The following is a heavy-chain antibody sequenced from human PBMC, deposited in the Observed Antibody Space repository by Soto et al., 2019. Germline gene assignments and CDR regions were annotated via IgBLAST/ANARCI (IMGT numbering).Heavy chain of an antibody. CDR1: EFTFANAW. CDR2: IKSKADGGTT. Sequence: GGSLSLSCAASEFTFANAWISWVRQAPGKGLEWVGRIKSKADGGTTDYAAPVKGRFTISRDESQNTLYLQMNSLKTEDTAVYYCTSLYYGHWGQGTLVTVSS. D-gene: IGHD4-17*01. V-gene: IGHV3-15*01. J-gene: IGHJ4*02. CDR3: TSLYYGH.